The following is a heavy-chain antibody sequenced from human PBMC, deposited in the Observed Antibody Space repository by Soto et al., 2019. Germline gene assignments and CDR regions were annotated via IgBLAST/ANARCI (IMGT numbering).Heavy chain of an antibody. J-gene: IGHJ2*01. D-gene: IGHD2-21*01. V-gene: IGHV2-5*02. CDR3: AHIDAPPYCGGDCYVYWYFDL. CDR2: IYWDDDK. CDR1: GFSLSTSGVG. Sequence: QITLKESGPTLVKPTQTLTLTCTFSGFSLSTSGVGVGWIRQPPGKALEWLALIYWDDDKRYSPSLKSRLTITNDTSKNQVVLTMTNLDPVDTATYYCAHIDAPPYCGGDCYVYWYFDLWGRGTLVTVSS.